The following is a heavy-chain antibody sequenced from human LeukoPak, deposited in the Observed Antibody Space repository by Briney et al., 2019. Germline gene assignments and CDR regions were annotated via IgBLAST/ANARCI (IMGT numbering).Heavy chain of an antibody. CDR2: IYTSGST. J-gene: IGHJ6*03. Sequence: SETLSLTCTVSGGSISSYYWSWIRQPAGKGLEWIGRIYTSGSTNYNPSLKSRVTISVDTSKNQFSLKLSSVTAADTAVYYCARDRKVYYYYYYMDVWGKGTAVTVSS. CDR1: GGSISSYY. CDR3: ARDRKVYYYYYYMDV. V-gene: IGHV4-4*07.